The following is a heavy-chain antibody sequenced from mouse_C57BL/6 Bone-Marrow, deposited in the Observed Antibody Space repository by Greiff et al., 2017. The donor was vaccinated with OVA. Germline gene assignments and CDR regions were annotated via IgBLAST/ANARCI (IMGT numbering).Heavy chain of an antibody. CDR1: GYAFTNYL. CDR3: AREGYDYDGDY. V-gene: IGHV1-54*01. CDR2: INPGSGGT. D-gene: IGHD2-4*01. J-gene: IGHJ4*01. Sequence: QVQLQQSGAELVRPGTSVKVSCKASGYAFTNYLIEWVKQRPGQGLEWIGVINPGSGGTNYNEKFKGKATLTADKSSSTAYMQLSSLTSEDSAVYFCAREGYDYDGDYWGQGTSVTVSS.